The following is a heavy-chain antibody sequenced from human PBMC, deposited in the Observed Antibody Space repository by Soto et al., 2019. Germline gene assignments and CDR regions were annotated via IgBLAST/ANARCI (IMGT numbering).Heavy chain of an antibody. Sequence: GGSLRLSCTASGFTFRSYGMHCVRQAPGKGLEWVAVISYDGSNKYYIDSVNGRFTISRDNSKNTLYLQMNSLRAEDAALYYCAKGRGPAGFDMWGQGTMVTVS. CDR2: ISYDGSNK. V-gene: IGHV3-30*18. D-gene: IGHD2-15*01. CDR3: AKGRGPAGFDM. J-gene: IGHJ3*02. CDR1: GFTFRSYG.